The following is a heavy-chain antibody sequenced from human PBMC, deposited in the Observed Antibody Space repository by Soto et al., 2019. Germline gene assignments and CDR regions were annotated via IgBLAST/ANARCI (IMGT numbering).Heavy chain of an antibody. D-gene: IGHD1-7*01. CDR1: GFTFNNFA. CDR3: AKVPLPHCNYGGGYLLEF. V-gene: IGHV3-23*01. Sequence: EVQLLQSGGGLGQPGGSLTLSCAASGFTFNNFAMTWVRQAPGKGLEWVSSVSSGGDKTWYADSVKGRFTISRDTPQISLYLHMNILSAADTAVYYCAKVPLPHCNYGGGYLLEFGGQGTMVTVSS. J-gene: IGHJ4*02. CDR2: VSSGGDKT.